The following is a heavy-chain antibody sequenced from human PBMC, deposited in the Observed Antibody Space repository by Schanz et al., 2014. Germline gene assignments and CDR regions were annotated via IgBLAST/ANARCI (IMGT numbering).Heavy chain of an antibody. CDR2: IKEDGSVK. CDR3: ARGGFGEVSYFDY. D-gene: IGHD3-10*01. J-gene: IGHJ4*02. V-gene: IGHV3-7*02. Sequence: VQVVQSGGGLVKPGGSLRLSCATSGLTFTSAWMSWVRQAPGKGLEWVANIKEDGSVKDYVDSVKGRFTISRDNAKNSLFLQMNSLRADDTAVYYCARGGFGEVSYFDYWGQGTLVTVSS. CDR1: GLTFTSAW.